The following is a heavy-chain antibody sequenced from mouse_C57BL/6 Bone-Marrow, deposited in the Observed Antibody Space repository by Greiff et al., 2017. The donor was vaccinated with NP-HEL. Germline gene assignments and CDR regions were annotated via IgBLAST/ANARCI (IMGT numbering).Heavy chain of an antibody. J-gene: IGHJ4*01. CDR2: INSDGGST. D-gene: IGHD2-2*01. Sequence: EVMLVESGGGLVQPGESLKLSCESNEYEFPSHDMSWVRKTPEKRLELVAAINSDGGSTYYPDTMERRFIISRDNTKKTLYLQLRSLRSEDTALYYCARHDVYDESSMDYWGQGTSVTVSS. CDR1: EYEFPSHD. V-gene: IGHV5-2*01. CDR3: ARHDVYDESSMDY.